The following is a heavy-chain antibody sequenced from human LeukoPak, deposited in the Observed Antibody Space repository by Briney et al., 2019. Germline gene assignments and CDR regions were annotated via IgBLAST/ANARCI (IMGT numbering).Heavy chain of an antibody. Sequence: GGSLRLSCAASGPTFSVYAMSWVRQAPGKGLEWVSGISGSGTGTYYADSVKGRFTISRDNSKNMLYLQMNSLYAEDTAVFYCARGGGYSGYLIYFASWGQGTLVSVSS. D-gene: IGHD5-12*01. CDR3: ARGGGYSGYLIYFAS. CDR2: ISGSGTGT. CDR1: GPTFSVYA. V-gene: IGHV3-23*01. J-gene: IGHJ4*02.